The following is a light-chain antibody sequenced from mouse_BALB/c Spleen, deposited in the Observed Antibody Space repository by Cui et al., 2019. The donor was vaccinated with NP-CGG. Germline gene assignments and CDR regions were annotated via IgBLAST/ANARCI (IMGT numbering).Light chain of an antibody. V-gene: IGLV1*01. CDR3: ALWYSNHWV. J-gene: IGLJ1*01. CDR1: TGAVTTSNY. Sequence: AVVTQESPLTTSPGETVTLTCRSNTGAVTTSNYANWVQEKPDHLFTGLIGGTNNRAPGVPARFSGSLIGDKAALTITGAQTEDEAIYFCALWYSNHWVFGGGTKLTVL. CDR2: GTN.